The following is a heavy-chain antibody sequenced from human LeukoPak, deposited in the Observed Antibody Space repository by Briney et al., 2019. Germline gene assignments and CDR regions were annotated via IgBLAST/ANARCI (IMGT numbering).Heavy chain of an antibody. CDR3: ARGGDYYDSSEFLFDY. V-gene: IGHV4-30-2*01. J-gene: IGHJ4*02. D-gene: IGHD3-22*01. CDR1: GGSISSGGYS. Sequence: NPSETLSLTCAVSGGSISSGGYSWSWIRQPPGKGLEWIGYIYHSGSTYYNPSLKSRVTISVDRSKNQFSLKLSSVTAADTAVYYCARGGDYYDSSEFLFDYWGQGTLVTVSS. CDR2: IYHSGST.